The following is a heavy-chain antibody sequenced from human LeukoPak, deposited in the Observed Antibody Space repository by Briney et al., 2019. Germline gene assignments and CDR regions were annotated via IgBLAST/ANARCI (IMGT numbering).Heavy chain of an antibody. CDR2: INWNGGST. CDR3: ARANSGYYSPIGY. J-gene: IGHJ4*02. CDR1: GFTFTTYG. V-gene: IGHV3-20*04. Sequence: GGSLRLSCAASGFTFTTYGLHWVRQAPGKGLEWVSGINWNGGSTGYADSVKGRFTISRDNAKSSLYLQMNSLRAEDTALYYCARANSGYYSPIGYWGQGTLVTVSS. D-gene: IGHD3-22*01.